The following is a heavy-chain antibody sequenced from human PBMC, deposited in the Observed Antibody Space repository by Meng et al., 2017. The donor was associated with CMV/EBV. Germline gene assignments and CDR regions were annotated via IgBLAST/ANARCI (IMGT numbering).Heavy chain of an antibody. CDR2: IYYSGST. Sequence: QVPLQGSGPGLVKPSETRSLTCTVSGGSISSYYWSWIRQPPGKGLEWIGYIYYSGSTNYNPSLKSRVTISVDTSKNQFSLKLSSVTAADTAVYYCASVGSTTPYFDYWGQGTLVTVSS. V-gene: IGHV4-59*01. CDR1: GGSISSYY. D-gene: IGHD2-2*01. CDR3: ASVGSTTPYFDY. J-gene: IGHJ4*02.